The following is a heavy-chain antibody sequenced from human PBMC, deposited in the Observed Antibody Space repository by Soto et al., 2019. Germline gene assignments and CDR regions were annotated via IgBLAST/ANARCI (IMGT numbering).Heavy chain of an antibody. CDR2: IYYRGST. D-gene: IGHD1-26*01. CDR3: ARGGLSNYYGMDV. V-gene: IGHV4-59*01. CDR1: GGSISSYY. J-gene: IGHJ6*02. Sequence: SETLSLTCTVSGGSISSYYWNWIRQPPWKGLEWVGNIYYRGSTNYNPSLKSRVTISVDTYKNQFSLKLTSVTAADTAVYYCARGGLSNYYGMDVWGQGTTVTVSS.